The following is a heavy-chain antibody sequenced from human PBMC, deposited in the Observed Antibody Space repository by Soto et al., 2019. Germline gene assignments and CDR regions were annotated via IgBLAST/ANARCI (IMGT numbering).Heavy chain of an antibody. CDR2: IIPIFRTA. CDR1: GGDFSNYA. J-gene: IGHJ6*02. CDR3: ARDSLIPSAADYYFDMDV. Sequence: SVKVSCKASGGDFSNYAISWVRQAPGQGAEWMGGIIPIFRTATYAQKFQGRVTITADASTKTAYMELSGLTSEATAAYYCARDSLIPSAADYYFDMDVWGQGTTVTVSS. V-gene: IGHV1-69*13. D-gene: IGHD2-21*01.